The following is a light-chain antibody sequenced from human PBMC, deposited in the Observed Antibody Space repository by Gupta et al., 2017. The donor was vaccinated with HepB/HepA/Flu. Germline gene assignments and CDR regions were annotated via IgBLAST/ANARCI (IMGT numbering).Light chain of an antibody. Sequence: DIQMTQSPSSLSASVGDRVTITCRASQSIHSYLNWYQQKPGKAPKFLIYGASSLQSGVPSRFSGSGSGTDFTLTISRLQPEDFATYYCQQSNLVPCTFGQGTKLEIK. CDR2: GAS. CDR3: QQSNLVPCT. V-gene: IGKV1-39*01. J-gene: IGKJ2*02. CDR1: QSIHSY.